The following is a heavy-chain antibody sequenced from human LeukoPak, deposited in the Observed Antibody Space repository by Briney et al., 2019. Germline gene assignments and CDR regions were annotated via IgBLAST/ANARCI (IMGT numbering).Heavy chain of an antibody. CDR1: GGSIRSGDYY. CDR3: AREDRGYSHGTGWFDP. CDR2: LYYSGRT. J-gene: IGHJ5*02. D-gene: IGHD5-18*01. V-gene: IGHV4-30-4*01. Sequence: KPSQTLSLTCSVSGGSIRSGDYYWCWIRQPTGKGLEWIGYLYYSGRTYYNPSLKSRVTRSVDTSKNPFSLKLSSVTAADTALYYCAREDRGYSHGTGWFDPWGQGTLVTVSS.